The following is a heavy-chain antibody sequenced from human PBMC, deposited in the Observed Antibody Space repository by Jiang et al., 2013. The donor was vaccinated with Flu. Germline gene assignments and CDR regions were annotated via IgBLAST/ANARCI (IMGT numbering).Heavy chain of an antibody. V-gene: IGHV4-59*08. CDR1: GASFTDHY. Sequence: GSGLVKPSETMSLTCTVSGASFTDHYWSWIRQPPGKGLEWVGYVYYNGYPYYSPALKSRVTISIDTSKNQFSLRLNSVTAADTAVYYCARRRRYFGEYVGDYQTYYGMDVWGQGTTVTVSS. J-gene: IGHJ6*02. CDR3: ARRRRYFGEYVGDYQTYYGMDV. CDR2: VYYNGYP. D-gene: IGHD4-17*01.